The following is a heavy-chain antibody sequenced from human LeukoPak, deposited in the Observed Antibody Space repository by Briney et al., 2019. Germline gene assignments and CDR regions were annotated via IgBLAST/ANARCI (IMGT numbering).Heavy chain of an antibody. V-gene: IGHV4-39*01. CDR3: ATSSIAASSSNRDDAFDI. J-gene: IGHJ3*02. CDR2: IYYSGST. CDR1: GGSISSSSYY. Sequence: SETLSLTCTVSGGSISSSSYYWGWIRQPPGKGLEWIGSIYYSGSTYYNPSLKSRVTISVDMSKNQFSLKLSSVTAADTAVYYCATSSIAASSSNRDDAFDIWGQGTMVTVSS. D-gene: IGHD6-6*01.